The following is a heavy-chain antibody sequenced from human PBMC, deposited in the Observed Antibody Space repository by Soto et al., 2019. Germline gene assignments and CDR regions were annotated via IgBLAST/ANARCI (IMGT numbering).Heavy chain of an antibody. D-gene: IGHD3-10*01. V-gene: IGHV3-53*01. CDR3: AKDVRGSGSHYNSFGY. CDR1: GFTVGNNY. CDR2: IYSTGTT. Sequence: EVQLVESGGGLIQPGGSLKLSCAASGFTVGNNYMSWVRQAPGKGLEWVSLIYSTGTTKYADSVKGRFTVSRDNAKNTLYLQTNSLRAEDTAVYYCAKDVRGSGSHYNSFGYWGQGTLVTVSS. J-gene: IGHJ4*02.